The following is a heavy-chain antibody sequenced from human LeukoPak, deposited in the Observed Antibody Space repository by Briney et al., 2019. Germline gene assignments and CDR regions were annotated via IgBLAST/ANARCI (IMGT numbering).Heavy chain of an antibody. D-gene: IGHD4-11*01. CDR2: MNPNSGNT. CDR3: ARGLLGFMRSDYSTSWDNWFDP. Sequence: GASVKVSCKASGYTFTIYDINWVRQATGQGLEWMGWMNPNSGNTGYAQKFQGRVTITRNTSISTAYMELSSLRSEDTAVYYCARGLLGFMRSDYSTSWDNWFDPWGQGTLVTVPS. J-gene: IGHJ5*02. CDR1: GYTFTIYD. V-gene: IGHV1-8*03.